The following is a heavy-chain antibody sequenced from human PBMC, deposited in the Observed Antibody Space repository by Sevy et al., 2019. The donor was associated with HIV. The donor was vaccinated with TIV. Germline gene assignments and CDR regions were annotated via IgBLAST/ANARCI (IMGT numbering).Heavy chain of an antibody. CDR2: ISHDGLNE. Sequence: GGSLRLSCIGSGFSFSYYGIHWIRQSPGKGLDWVAVISHDGLNEYYADSVKGRFTISRDNSKNTVYLEMNSLRNEDTAIYFCANAYSGSYSHSYLYALDVWGQGTTVTVSS. CDR3: ANAYSGSYSHSYLYALDV. CDR1: GFSFSYYG. V-gene: IGHV3-30*18. D-gene: IGHD1-26*01. J-gene: IGHJ6*02.